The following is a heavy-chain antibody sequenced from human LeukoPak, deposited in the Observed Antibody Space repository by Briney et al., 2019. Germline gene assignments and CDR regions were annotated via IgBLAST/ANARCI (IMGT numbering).Heavy chain of an antibody. Sequence: SVKVSCKASGYTFTSYAISWVRQAPGQGLEWMGGIIPIFGTANYAQKFQGRVTITTDESTSTAYMELSSLRSEDTAVYYCAREARGTGYYDAFDIWGQGTMVTVSS. CDR1: GYTFTSYA. D-gene: IGHD3/OR15-3a*01. CDR2: IIPIFGTA. J-gene: IGHJ3*02. V-gene: IGHV1-69*05. CDR3: AREARGTGYYDAFDI.